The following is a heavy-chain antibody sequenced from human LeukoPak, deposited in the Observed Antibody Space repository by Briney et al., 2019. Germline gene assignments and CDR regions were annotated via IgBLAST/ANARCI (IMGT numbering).Heavy chain of an antibody. Sequence: PGGSLGLSCAASGFTLDNYAMHWVRQAPGKGLEWLSIISWNSGYIGYADSVKGRFTISRDNAKKSLDLQMNSLRAEDTAFYYCAKVRGTYSSGYFFDYWGQGTLVTVSS. CDR2: ISWNSGYI. D-gene: IGHD6-19*01. CDR1: GFTLDNYA. CDR3: AKVRGTYSSGYFFDY. V-gene: IGHV3-9*01. J-gene: IGHJ4*02.